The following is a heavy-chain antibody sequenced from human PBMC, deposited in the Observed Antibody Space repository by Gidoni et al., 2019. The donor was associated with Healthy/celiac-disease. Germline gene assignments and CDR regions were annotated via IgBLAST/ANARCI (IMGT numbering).Heavy chain of an antibody. J-gene: IGHJ5*02. Sequence: VVQPGRSLRLSCAASGFTSSSYGMTWVRQAPGHGLDLVAVISYVGSNKYYADSVKGRFTISRDNSKNTLYLQMNSLRAEDTAVYYCAKEEVGATTYLKRNNWFDPWGQGTLVTVSS. CDR2: ISYVGSNK. V-gene: IGHV3-30*18. CDR3: AKEEVGATTYLKRNNWFDP. D-gene: IGHD1-26*01. CDR1: GFTSSSYG.